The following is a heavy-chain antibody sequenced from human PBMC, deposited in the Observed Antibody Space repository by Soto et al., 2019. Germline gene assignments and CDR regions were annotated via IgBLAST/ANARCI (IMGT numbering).Heavy chain of an antibody. CDR3: ARLGGYSGYDPFDY. D-gene: IGHD5-12*01. CDR2: ISGNGAST. Sequence: GGSLRLSCAASGFAFNIYSMGWVRQAPGKGLEWFSVISGNGASTYYPESVKGRFTISRDLSKNTLFLQMNSLRAEDTAVYYCARLGGYSGYDPFDYWGQGTLVTVSS. V-gene: IGHV3-23*01. J-gene: IGHJ4*02. CDR1: GFAFNIYS.